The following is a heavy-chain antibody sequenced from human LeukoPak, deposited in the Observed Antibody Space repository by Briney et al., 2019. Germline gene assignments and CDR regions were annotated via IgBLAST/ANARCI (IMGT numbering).Heavy chain of an antibody. V-gene: IGHV3-11*01. J-gene: IGHJ6*02. D-gene: IGHD5-18*01. CDR3: ARDDTAMVHYYYYGMDV. CDR2: ISSSGSTI. CDR1: GFTFSDYY. Sequence: KPGGSLRLSCAASGFTFSDYYMSWIRQAPGKGLEWVSYISSSGSTIYYADSVKGRFTISRDNAKNSLYLQMNSLRAEDTAVYCCARDDTAMVHYYYYGMDVWGQGTTVTVSS.